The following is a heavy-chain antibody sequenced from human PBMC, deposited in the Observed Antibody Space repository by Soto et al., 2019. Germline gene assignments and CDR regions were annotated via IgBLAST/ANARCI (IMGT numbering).Heavy chain of an antibody. CDR2: IWYDGSNK. D-gene: IGHD3-10*01. J-gene: IGHJ6*02. CDR3: ARAGYYYVSGNPDYYYYYGMDV. Sequence: QVQLVESGGGVVQPGRSLRLSCAASGFTFSSYGMHWVRQAPGKGLEWVAVIWYDGSNKYYADSVKGRFTISRDNSKNTLYLQMNSLRAEDTAVYYCARAGYYYVSGNPDYYYYYGMDVWGQGTTVTVSS. V-gene: IGHV3-33*01. CDR1: GFTFSSYG.